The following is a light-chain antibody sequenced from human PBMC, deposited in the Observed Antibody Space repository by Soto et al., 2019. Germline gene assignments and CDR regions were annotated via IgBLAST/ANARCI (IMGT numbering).Light chain of an antibody. CDR2: DAS. Sequence: EIVLTQSPATLSLSPGERATLSCGASQRVSSSYLAWYQQKPGLAPRLLIYDASSRATAIPDRFSGSGSGTDFTLTISRLEPEDFAVYYCQQYGSSPYTFGQGTKLEIK. CDR3: QQYGSSPYT. CDR1: QRVSSSY. J-gene: IGKJ2*01. V-gene: IGKV3D-20*01.